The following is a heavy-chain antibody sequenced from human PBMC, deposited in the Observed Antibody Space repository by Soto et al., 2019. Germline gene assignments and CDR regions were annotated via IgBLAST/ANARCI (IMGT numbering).Heavy chain of an antibody. CDR2: IYWDDDK. CDR1: GFSLNTSGVT. Sequence: QITLKESGPALVKPTQTLTLTCTFSGFSLNTSGVTVGWIRQPQGKALEWLALIYWDDDKRHSPSLKSRFTITQDTSKNQVVLKVTNVDPVDTGTYYCAHIRPSSYCFDPWGQGTLVTVSS. D-gene: IGHD5-18*01. J-gene: IGHJ5*02. V-gene: IGHV2-5*02. CDR3: AHIRPSSYCFDP.